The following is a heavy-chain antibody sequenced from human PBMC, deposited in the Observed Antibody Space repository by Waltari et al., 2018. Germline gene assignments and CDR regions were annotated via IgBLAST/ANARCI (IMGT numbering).Heavy chain of an antibody. V-gene: IGHV4-34*01. J-gene: IGHJ5*02. D-gene: IGHD3-3*01. CDR3: ARHYDFWSGLSFDP. Sequence: QVQLQQWGAGLLKPSETLSLTCAVYGGSFSGYYWSWIRQPPGKGLEWIGEINHSGSTNYNPSLKSRVTISVDTSKNQFSLKLSSVTAADTAVYYCARHYDFWSGLSFDPWGQGTRVTVSS. CDR1: GGSFSGYY. CDR2: INHSGST.